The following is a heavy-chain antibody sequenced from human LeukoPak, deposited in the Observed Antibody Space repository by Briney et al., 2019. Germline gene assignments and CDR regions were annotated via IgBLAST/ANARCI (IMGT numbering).Heavy chain of an antibody. Sequence: ASVKVSCKASGYIFTSYAMHWVRQAPGQGLEWMGWINAGNGNTKYSQKFQGRVTITRDTSASTAYMELSSLRSEDTAVYYCARGYCSGGSCYVHWFDPWGQGTLVTVSS. CDR2: INAGNGNT. D-gene: IGHD2-15*01. J-gene: IGHJ5*02. V-gene: IGHV1-3*01. CDR1: GYIFTSYA. CDR3: ARGYCSGGSCYVHWFDP.